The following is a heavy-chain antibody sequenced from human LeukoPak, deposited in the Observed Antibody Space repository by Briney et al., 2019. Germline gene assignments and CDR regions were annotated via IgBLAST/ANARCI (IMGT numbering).Heavy chain of an antibody. D-gene: IGHD6-13*01. CDR3: VSSSWAFDF. V-gene: IGHV4-39*01. J-gene: IGHJ4*02. CDR1: SGSISSSTYY. CDR2: IYHSGRT. Sequence: PSETLSLTCIVSSGSISSSTYYWGWVRQPPGKGLEWIGGIYHSGRTYYNPSLKGRVTISVDTSKNQFSLRVTSVTAADTAVYYCVSSSWAFDFWGQGTLVSVSS.